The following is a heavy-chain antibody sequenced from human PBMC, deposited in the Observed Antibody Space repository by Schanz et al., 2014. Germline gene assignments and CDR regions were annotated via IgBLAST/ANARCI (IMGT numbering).Heavy chain of an antibody. CDR1: GVSITNNY. D-gene: IGHD2-15*01. J-gene: IGHJ4*02. CDR3: ARELGREGGFDS. V-gene: IGHV4-59*01. CDR2: ISSSGSA. Sequence: QVQLQESGPGLVKPSETLSLTCTISGVSITNNYWACVPQPPGKGLEWIGFISSSGSALYNPSRKTRVTRARDTSKNQVSLNLRSVTAADAAFYHCARELGREGGFDSWGQGTLVTVTS.